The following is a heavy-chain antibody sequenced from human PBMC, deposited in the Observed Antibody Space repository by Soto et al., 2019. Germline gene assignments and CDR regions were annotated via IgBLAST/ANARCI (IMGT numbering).Heavy chain of an antibody. Sequence: SETLSLTCAVYGGSFSGYYWSWIRQPPGKGLEWIGEINHSGSTNYNPSLKSRVTISVDTSKNQFSLKLSSVTAADTAVYYCARGKYYYDSSGYYLPVHFDYWGRGILVTVSS. J-gene: IGHJ4*02. CDR1: GGSFSGYY. V-gene: IGHV4-34*01. CDR2: INHSGST. CDR3: ARGKYYYDSSGYYLPVHFDY. D-gene: IGHD3-22*01.